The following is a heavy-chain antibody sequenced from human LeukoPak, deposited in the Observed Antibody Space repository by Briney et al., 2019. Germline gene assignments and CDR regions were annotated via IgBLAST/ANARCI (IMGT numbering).Heavy chain of an antibody. D-gene: IGHD5-18*01. CDR1: GFTFSSYA. CDR2: ISGSGGST. Sequence: GGSLRLSCAAPGFTFSSYAMSWVRQAPGKGLEWVSAISGSGGSTYYADSVKGRFTISRDNSKNTLYLQMNSLRAEDTAVYYCAIASPWRGGYSYGPIDYWGQGTLDTVSS. J-gene: IGHJ4*02. V-gene: IGHV3-23*01. CDR3: AIASPWRGGYSYGPIDY.